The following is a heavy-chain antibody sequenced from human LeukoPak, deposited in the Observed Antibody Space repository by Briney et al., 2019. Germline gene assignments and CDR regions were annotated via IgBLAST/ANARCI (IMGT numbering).Heavy chain of an antibody. Sequence: QPGGSLRLSCAASGNYWMHWVRQVPGKGLVWVSHINSDGSWTSYADSVKGRFTISKDNAKNTVYLQMNSLRAEDTAVYYCARGPSMVRGVILPSDYWGQGTLVTVSS. D-gene: IGHD3-10*01. J-gene: IGHJ4*02. CDR2: INSDGSWT. V-gene: IGHV3-74*01. CDR3: ARGPSMVRGVILPSDY. CDR1: GNYW.